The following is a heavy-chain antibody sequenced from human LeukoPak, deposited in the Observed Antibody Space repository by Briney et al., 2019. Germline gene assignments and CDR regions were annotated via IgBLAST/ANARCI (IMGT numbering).Heavy chain of an antibody. J-gene: IGHJ4*02. Sequence: GESLRISCKGSGYSFTSYWIGWVRQMPGKGLEWMGIIYPGDSDTRYSPSFQGQVTISADKSISTAYLQWSSLRASDTAVYYCARSSSWTLYYFDYWGQGTLVTVSS. CDR3: ARSSSWTLYYFDY. CDR2: IYPGDSDT. CDR1: GYSFTSYW. D-gene: IGHD6-13*01. V-gene: IGHV5-51*01.